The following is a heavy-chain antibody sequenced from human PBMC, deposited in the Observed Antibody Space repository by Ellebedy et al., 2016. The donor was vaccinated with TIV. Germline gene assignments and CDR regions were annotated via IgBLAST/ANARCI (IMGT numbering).Heavy chain of an antibody. Sequence: GGSLRLXXAASGFTFSSYSMNWVRQAPGKGLEWVSYISSSSSTIYYADSVKGRFTISRDNAKNSLYLQMNSLRAEDTAVYYCARQGGDGFDPWGQGTLVTVSS. CDR2: ISSSSSTI. CDR3: ARQGGDGFDP. V-gene: IGHV3-48*04. J-gene: IGHJ5*02. D-gene: IGHD2-21*01. CDR1: GFTFSSYS.